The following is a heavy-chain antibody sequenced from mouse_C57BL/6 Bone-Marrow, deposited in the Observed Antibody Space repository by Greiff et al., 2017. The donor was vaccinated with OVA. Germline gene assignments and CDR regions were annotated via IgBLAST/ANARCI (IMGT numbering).Heavy chain of an antibody. CDR2: ISNGGGST. V-gene: IGHV5-12*01. CDR3: ARQRGFTTVVAKDWYFDV. CDR1: GFTFSDYY. Sequence: EVMLMESGGGLVQPGGSLKLSCAASGFTFSDYYMYWVRQTPEKRLEWVAYISNGGGSTYYPDTVKGRFTISRDNAKNTLYLQMSRLKSEDTAMYYCARQRGFTTVVAKDWYFDVWGTGTTVTVSS. J-gene: IGHJ1*03. D-gene: IGHD1-1*01.